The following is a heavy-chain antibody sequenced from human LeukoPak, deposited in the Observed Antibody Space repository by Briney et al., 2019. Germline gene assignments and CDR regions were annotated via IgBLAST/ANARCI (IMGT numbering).Heavy chain of an antibody. D-gene: IGHD2-15*01. CDR2: ISSGSSTI. V-gene: IGHV3-48*04. Sequence: GGSLRLSCAASGYTFSSYSMNWVRQAPGKGLEWVSYISSGSSTIYYADSVKGRFTISRDNAENSLYLQMNSLRAEDTAVYYCARSRLGGRSGNEYWGQGTLVTVSS. J-gene: IGHJ4*02. CDR1: GYTFSSYS. CDR3: ARSRLGGRSGNEY.